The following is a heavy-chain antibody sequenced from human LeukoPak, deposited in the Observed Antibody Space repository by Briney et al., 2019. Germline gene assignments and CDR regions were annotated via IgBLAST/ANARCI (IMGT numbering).Heavy chain of an antibody. J-gene: IGHJ4*02. D-gene: IGHD1/OR15-1a*01. CDR3: ATSESKTKFDY. CDR1: GYNFDTYW. V-gene: IGHV5-51*01. Sequence: GESLNISCKGSGYNFDTYWIGWVRQMPGKGLEWMGIFFPGDSDTLYSPSFQGQVTISADKSINTAYLQWSSLRASDTAMYYCATSESKTKFDYWGQGTLVTVSS. CDR2: FFPGDSDT.